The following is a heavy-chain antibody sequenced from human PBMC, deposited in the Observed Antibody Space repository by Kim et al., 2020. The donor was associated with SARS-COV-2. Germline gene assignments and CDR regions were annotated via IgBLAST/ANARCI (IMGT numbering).Heavy chain of an antibody. CDR2: ISSSSSTI. CDR1: GFTFSSYN. J-gene: IGHJ4*02. V-gene: IGHV3-48*02. CDR3: ARDRGLYYSDSSGYFGAGDC. D-gene: IGHD3-22*01. Sequence: GGSLRLSCAASGFTFSSYNMNWVRQAPGKGLEWVSYISSSSSTIKYGDSVKGRFTISRDNAKNSLYLQMNSLRDEDTAVYYCARDRGLYYSDSSGYFGAGDCWGQGTLVTVSS.